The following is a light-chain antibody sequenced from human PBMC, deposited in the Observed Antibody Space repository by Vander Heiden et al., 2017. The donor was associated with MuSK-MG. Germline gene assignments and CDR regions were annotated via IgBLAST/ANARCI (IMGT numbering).Light chain of an antibody. J-gene: IGKJ4*01. CDR2: DAS. CDR3: QQSDSSPFT. V-gene: IGKV1-39*01. CDR1: QSIRGS. Sequence: DIQMPQSPSSLSASVGDRVTVTCRASQSIRGSLSWYHHKPGKAPILLIHDASTLQRGVPSRFSGSGSGTHFTLTINKLQPEDSAIYFCQQSDSSPFTFGGGTMLEIK.